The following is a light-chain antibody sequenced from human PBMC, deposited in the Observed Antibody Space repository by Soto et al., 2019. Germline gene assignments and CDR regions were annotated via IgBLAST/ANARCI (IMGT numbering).Light chain of an antibody. CDR1: QGSRND. Sequence: AIQMTQSPSSLSASVGDRVTITCRASQGSRNDLGWYQQKPGKAPKLLIYAASSLQIGVPSRLSGSGSGTDFTLTISSLQPEDFATYYCLQDYNYPSTFGPGTKVDIK. CDR3: LQDYNYPST. V-gene: IGKV1-6*01. CDR2: AAS. J-gene: IGKJ3*01.